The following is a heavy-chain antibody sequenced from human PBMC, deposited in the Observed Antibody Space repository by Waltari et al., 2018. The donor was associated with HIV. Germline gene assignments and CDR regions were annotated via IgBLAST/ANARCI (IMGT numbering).Heavy chain of an antibody. CDR1: GGSISSSSYY. J-gene: IGHJ6*02. V-gene: IGHV4-39*07. Sequence: QLQLQESGPGLVKPSETLTLTCTVSGGSISSSSYYWGWIRQPPGKGLEWIGSIYYSGSTYYNPSLKSRVTISVDTSKNQFSLKLSSVTAADTAVYYCARVGALYSYGPNGYYYYGMDVWGQGTTVTVSS. D-gene: IGHD5-18*01. CDR2: IYYSGST. CDR3: ARVGALYSYGPNGYYYYGMDV.